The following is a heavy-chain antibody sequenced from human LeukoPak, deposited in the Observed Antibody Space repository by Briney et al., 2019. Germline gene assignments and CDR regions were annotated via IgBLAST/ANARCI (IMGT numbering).Heavy chain of an antibody. CDR3: ARDGPHIEVGAPDY. CDR2: ISAYNGNT. Sequence: GASVKVSCKASGYTFTSYGISWVRQAPGQGLEWMGWISAYNGNTNYAQKLQGRVTMTTDTSTSTAYMGLRSLRSDDTAVYYCARDGPHIEVGAPDYWGQGTLVTVSS. J-gene: IGHJ4*02. CDR1: GYTFTSYG. D-gene: IGHD1-26*01. V-gene: IGHV1-18*01.